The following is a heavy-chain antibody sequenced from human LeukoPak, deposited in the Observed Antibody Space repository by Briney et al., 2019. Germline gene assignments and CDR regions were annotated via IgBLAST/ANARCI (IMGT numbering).Heavy chain of an antibody. D-gene: IGHD3-10*01. V-gene: IGHV1-69*13. CDR3: ARGTYYYGSGSYWSYYYYMDV. J-gene: IGHJ6*03. CDR1: GGTLSSYA. CDR2: IIPIFGTA. Sequence: SVKVSCKASGGTLSSYAISWVRQAPGQGLEWMGGIIPIFGTANYAQKFQGRVTITADESTSTAYMELSSLRSEDTAVYYCARGTYYYGSGSYWSYYYYMDVWGKGTTVTVSS.